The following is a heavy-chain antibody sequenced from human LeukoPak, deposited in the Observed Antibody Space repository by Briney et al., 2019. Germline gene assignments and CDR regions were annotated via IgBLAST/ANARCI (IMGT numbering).Heavy chain of an antibody. Sequence: SSETLSLTCTVSGGSISSYYWSWIRQPAGKGLEWIGRIYTSGSTNYNPSLKSRVTMSVDTSKNQFSLKLSSVTAADTAVYYCARVKSIAATLTEYYFDSWGQGTLVTVSS. CDR1: GGSISSYY. CDR2: IYTSGST. J-gene: IGHJ4*02. CDR3: ARVKSIAATLTEYYFDS. D-gene: IGHD6-6*01. V-gene: IGHV4-4*07.